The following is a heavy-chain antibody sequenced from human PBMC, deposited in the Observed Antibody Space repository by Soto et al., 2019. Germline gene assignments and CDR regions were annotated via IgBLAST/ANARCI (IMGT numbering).Heavy chain of an antibody. V-gene: IGHV1-69*04. CDR2: IIPILGIA. CDR3: ARDPQFSSGPLGAFDI. J-gene: IGHJ3*02. D-gene: IGHD6-19*01. CDR1: GGTISSYT. Sequence: GASVKVSCKDSGGTISSYTISWVRQAPGQGLEWMGRIIPILGIANYAQKFQGRVTITADKSTSTAYMELSSLRSEDMAVYYCARDPQFSSGPLGAFDIWGQGTMVTVSS.